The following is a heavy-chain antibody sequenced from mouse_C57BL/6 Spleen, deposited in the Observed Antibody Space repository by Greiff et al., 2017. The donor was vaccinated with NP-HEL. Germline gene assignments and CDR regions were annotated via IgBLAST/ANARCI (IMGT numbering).Heavy chain of an antibody. Sequence: QVQLKQPGAELVKPGASVKMSCKASGYTFTSYWITWVKQRPGQGLEWIGDIYPGSGSTNYNEKFKSKATLTVDTSSSTAYMQLSSLTSEDSAVYYCAREEDYYGSRTFAYWGQGTLVTVSA. V-gene: IGHV1-55*01. CDR1: GYTFTSYW. CDR3: AREEDYYGSRTFAY. D-gene: IGHD1-1*01. J-gene: IGHJ3*01. CDR2: IYPGSGST.